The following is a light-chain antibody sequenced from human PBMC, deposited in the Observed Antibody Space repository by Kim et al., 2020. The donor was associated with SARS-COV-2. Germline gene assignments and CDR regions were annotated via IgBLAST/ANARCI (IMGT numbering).Light chain of an antibody. J-gene: IGKJ1*01. V-gene: IGKV1-8*01. Sequence: ASTGDRVTISCRASQGISSYLAWYQQKPGKAPKLLIYAASTLQSGVPSRFSGSGSGTDFTLTISCLQSEDFATYYCQQYYSYPPTFGQGTKVDIK. CDR2: AAS. CDR1: QGISSY. CDR3: QQYYSYPPT.